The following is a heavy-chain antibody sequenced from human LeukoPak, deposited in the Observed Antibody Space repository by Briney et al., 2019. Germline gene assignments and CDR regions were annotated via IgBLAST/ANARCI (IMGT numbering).Heavy chain of an antibody. D-gene: IGHD6-6*01. V-gene: IGHV4-34*01. J-gene: IGHJ4*02. CDR2: IYHNGST. Sequence: PSETLSLTCAVSGGSFTGDYWTLICQPPRKGLGLVWEIYHNGSTYYYPSLKSRVTISVEMSKTKFSLKLSLVSAADTAADYYDRRTHYSGSSGISYWGQGTLVTVSS. CDR3: DRRTHYSGSSGISY. CDR1: GGSFTGDY.